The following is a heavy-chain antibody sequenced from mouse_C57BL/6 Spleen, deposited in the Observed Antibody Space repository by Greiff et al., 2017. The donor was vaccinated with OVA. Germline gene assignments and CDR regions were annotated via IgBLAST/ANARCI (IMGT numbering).Heavy chain of an antibody. CDR3: ARGTMINYFDY. CDR1: GFTFSSYA. CDR2: ISDGGSYT. D-gene: IGHD2-4*01. V-gene: IGHV5-4*03. Sequence: EVMLVESGGGLVKPGGSLKLSCAASGFTFSSYAMSWVRQTPEKRLEWVATISDGGSYTYYPDNVKGRFTISRDNAKNNLYLQMSHLKSEDTAMYYCARGTMINYFDYWGQGTTLTVSS. J-gene: IGHJ2*01.